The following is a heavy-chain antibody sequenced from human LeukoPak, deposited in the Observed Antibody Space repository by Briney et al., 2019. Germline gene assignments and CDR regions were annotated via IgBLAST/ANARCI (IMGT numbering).Heavy chain of an antibody. CDR3: AAPGSQYYFDY. V-gene: IGHV3-23*01. D-gene: IGHD3-10*01. CDR1: GFTFRSYA. Sequence: GGSLRLSCAASGFTFRSYAMTWVRQAPGKGLEWVSAISGSGGSTYYADSVKGRFTISRDNSKNTLYLQMNSLRAEDTAVYYCAAPGSQYYFDYWGQGTLVTVSS. J-gene: IGHJ4*02. CDR2: ISGSGGST.